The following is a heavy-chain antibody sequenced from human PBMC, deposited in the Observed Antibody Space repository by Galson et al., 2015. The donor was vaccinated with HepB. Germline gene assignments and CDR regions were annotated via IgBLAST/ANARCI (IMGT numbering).Heavy chain of an antibody. D-gene: IGHD6-19*01. CDR3: AKPAHPSIAVAGTPLSN. CDR1: GFTFSSYA. CDR2: ISGSGGST. J-gene: IGHJ4*02. V-gene: IGHV3-23*01. Sequence: SLRLSCAASGFTFSSYAMSWVRQAPGKGLEWVSAISGSGGSTYYADSVKGRFTISRDNSKNTLYLQMNSLRAEDTSVYYCAKPAHPSIAVAGTPLSNWGQGTLVTVSS.